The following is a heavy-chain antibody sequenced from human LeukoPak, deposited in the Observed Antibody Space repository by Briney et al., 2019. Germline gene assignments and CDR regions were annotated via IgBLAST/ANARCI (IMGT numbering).Heavy chain of an antibody. CDR2: IYPGDSDT. J-gene: IGHJ3*02. Sequence: GESLKISCKGSGYSFTSYWIGWVRQMPGKGLEWMGIIYPGDSDTRYSPSFQGQVTISADKSISTAYLQWSSLKASDTAMYYCASVHDYGDYVSAFDIWGQGTMVTVSS. CDR3: ASVHDYGDYVSAFDI. V-gene: IGHV5-51*01. CDR1: GYSFTSYW. D-gene: IGHD4-17*01.